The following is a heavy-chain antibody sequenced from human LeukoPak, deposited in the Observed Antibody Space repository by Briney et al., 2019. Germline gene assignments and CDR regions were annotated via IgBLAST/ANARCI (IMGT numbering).Heavy chain of an antibody. D-gene: IGHD6-19*01. CDR3: ASLLTYSSGWFLY. CDR1: GYTFTSYD. Sequence: ASVKVSCKASGYTFTSYDINWVRQATGQGLEWMGWMNPNSGNAGYAQKFQGRVTITRNTSISTAYMELSTLTSEDTAVYYCASLLTYSSGWFLYWGQGTLVTVSS. J-gene: IGHJ4*02. V-gene: IGHV1-8*03. CDR2: MNPNSGNA.